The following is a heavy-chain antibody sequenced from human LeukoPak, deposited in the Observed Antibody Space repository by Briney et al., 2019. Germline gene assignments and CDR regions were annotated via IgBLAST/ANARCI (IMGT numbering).Heavy chain of an antibody. CDR1: GGSFSGYY. D-gene: IGHD1-7*01. V-gene: IGHV4-34*01. CDR2: INHSGST. J-gene: IGHJ4*02. Sequence: SETLSLTCAVYGGSFSGYYWSWIRQPPGKGLEWIGEINHSGSTNYNPSLKSRVTISVDTSKNQFSLKLSSVTAADTAVYYCARRRTGTTDYWGQGTLVTVSS. CDR3: ARRRTGTTDY.